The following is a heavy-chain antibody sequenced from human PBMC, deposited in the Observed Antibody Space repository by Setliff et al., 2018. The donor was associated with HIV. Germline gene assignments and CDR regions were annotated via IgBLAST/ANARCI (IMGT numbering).Heavy chain of an antibody. CDR1: DGSISSSTYY. CDR2: NFYTGST. Sequence: SSETLSLTCSVCDGSISSSTYYWGWIRQPPGKGLEWIGDNFYTGSTYYNPSLKSRVAISIDTSENRFCLRLNSVTAADTGVYYCARRGRDGVLIVFATGFDPWGQGTLVTVSS. V-gene: IGHV4-39*01. D-gene: IGHD2-8*01. J-gene: IGHJ5*02. CDR3: ARRGRDGVLIVFATGFDP.